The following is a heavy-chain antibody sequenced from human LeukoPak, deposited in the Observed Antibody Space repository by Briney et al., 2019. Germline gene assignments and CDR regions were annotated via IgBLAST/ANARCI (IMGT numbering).Heavy chain of an antibody. CDR3: ASGGGDAFDY. V-gene: IGHV3-53*01. CDR2: IYSCSST. J-gene: IGHJ4*02. Sequence: GGTLRLSCAASGFTVSSNYMSWVRQAPGKGLDWVSVIYSCSSTYYSDSGKARFNISRDNPKNTLYIQMNTLRAEDTAVYYCASGGGDAFDYWGQGTLVTVSS. D-gene: IGHD2-21*02. CDR1: GFTVSSNY.